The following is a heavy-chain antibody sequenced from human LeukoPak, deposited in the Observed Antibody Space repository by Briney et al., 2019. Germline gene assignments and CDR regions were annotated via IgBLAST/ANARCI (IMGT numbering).Heavy chain of an antibody. CDR2: MNPNSGNT. CDR1: GYTFTSYD. Sequence: GASVKVSCKASGYTFTSYDINWVRQATGQGLEWMGWMNPNSGNTGYAQKFQGRVTMTRDTSISTAYMELSRLRSDDTAVYYCARDGVGAIKWFDPWGQGTLVTVSS. CDR3: ARDGVGAIKWFDP. D-gene: IGHD1-26*01. V-gene: IGHV1-8*01. J-gene: IGHJ5*02.